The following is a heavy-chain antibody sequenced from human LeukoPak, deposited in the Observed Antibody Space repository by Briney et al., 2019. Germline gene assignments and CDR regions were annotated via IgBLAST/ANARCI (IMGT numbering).Heavy chain of an antibody. V-gene: IGHV1-18*01. CDR3: ARDHYVSSGYWYDTFDP. CDR2: ISGNNGNT. CDR1: GYTFTTYG. D-gene: IGHD3-22*01. J-gene: IGHJ5*02. Sequence: GASVKVSCKASGYTFTTYGISWVRQAPGQGLEWMGWISGNNGNTNYAQKFQGRVTMTTDTSTSTAYMEVRSLRSDDTAVYYCARDHYVSSGYWYDTFDPWGQGTLVTVSS.